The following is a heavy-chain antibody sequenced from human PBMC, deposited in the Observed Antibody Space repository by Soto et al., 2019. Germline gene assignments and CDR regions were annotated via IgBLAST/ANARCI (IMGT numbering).Heavy chain of an antibody. CDR3: ARSPIDYDSSGYLVDFDY. Sequence: ASVKVSCKASGYTFTSYGISWVRQAPGQGLECMGWISAYNGNTNYAQKLQGRVTMTTDTSTSTAYMELRSLRSDDTDVYYCARSPIDYDSSGYLVDFDYWGQGTLVTVSS. CDR1: GYTFTSYG. J-gene: IGHJ4*02. CDR2: ISAYNGNT. D-gene: IGHD3-22*01. V-gene: IGHV1-18*01.